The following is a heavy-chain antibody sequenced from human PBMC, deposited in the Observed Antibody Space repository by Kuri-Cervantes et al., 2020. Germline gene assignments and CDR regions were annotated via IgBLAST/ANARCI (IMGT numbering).Heavy chain of an antibody. V-gene: IGHV3-73*01. J-gene: IGHJ4*02. Sequence: GESLKISCAASGFTFSGSAMHWVRQASGKGLEWVGRIRSKANSYATAYAASVKGRFTISRDYSKNTLYLQMNSLRVEDTAIYYCTKGSIPESGKWHDDNWGQGTLVTVSS. CDR2: IRSKANSYAT. D-gene: IGHD1-26*01. CDR1: GFTFSGSA. CDR3: TKGSIPESGKWHDDN.